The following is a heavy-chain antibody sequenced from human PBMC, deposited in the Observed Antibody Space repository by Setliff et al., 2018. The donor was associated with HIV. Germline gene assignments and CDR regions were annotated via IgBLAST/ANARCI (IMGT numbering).Heavy chain of an antibody. V-gene: IGHV4-61*01. Sequence: ETLSLTCTVSGDSVSSASYYWSWIRQPPGKGLEWIGYIYYSGTTKYNPSLKSRVTISVDTSKNQFSLKLSSVTAADTAVYYCASEAWTSYRSSSGYYYYYMDVWGKGTTVTVSS. CDR1: GDSVSSASYY. J-gene: IGHJ6*03. D-gene: IGHD6-6*01. CDR3: ASEAWTSYRSSSGYYYYYMDV. CDR2: IYYSGTT.